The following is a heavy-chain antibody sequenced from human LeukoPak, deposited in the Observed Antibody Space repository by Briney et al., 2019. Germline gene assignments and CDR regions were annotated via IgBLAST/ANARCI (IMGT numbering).Heavy chain of an antibody. D-gene: IGHD2-2*01. CDR2: IYTSGST. V-gene: IGHV4-61*02. CDR1: GGSISSGSYY. J-gene: IGHJ6*03. Sequence: KPSETLSLTCTVSGGSISSGSYYWSWIRQPAGKGLEWIGRIYTSGSTNYNPSLKSRVTISVDTSKNQFSLKLSSVTAADTAVYYCARDQIGYCSSTSCMYYYYMDVWGKGTTVTVSS. CDR3: ARDQIGYCSSTSCMYYYYMDV.